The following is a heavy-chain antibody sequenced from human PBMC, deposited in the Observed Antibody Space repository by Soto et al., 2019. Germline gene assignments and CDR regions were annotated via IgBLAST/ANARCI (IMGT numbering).Heavy chain of an antibody. Sequence: GESLKISCKGTGYTFTSYWISWVRQTPGKGLEWMGRIDASDSSAKYSPSFQGHVTISADKSISPAYLQWSSLKASDTAMYYCARQEPLMNWCPPLEGFDPWGQGTLVTVSS. CDR1: GYTFTSYW. CDR2: IDASDSSA. D-gene: IGHD2-8*02. V-gene: IGHV5-10-1*01. CDR3: ARQEPLMNWCPPLEGFDP. J-gene: IGHJ5*02.